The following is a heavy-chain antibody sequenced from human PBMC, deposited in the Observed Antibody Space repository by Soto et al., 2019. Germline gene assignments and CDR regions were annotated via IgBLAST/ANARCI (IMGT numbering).Heavy chain of an antibody. V-gene: IGHV4-38-2*02. CDR2: IYHSGST. CDR3: AGGGYSSSWYEPTFDY. Sequence: SETLSLTCTVSGYSISSGYYWGWIRQPPGKGLEWIGSIYHSGSTYYNPSLKSRVTISVDTSKNQFSLKLSSVTAADTAVYYCAGGGYSSSWYEPTFDYWGQGTLVTVSS. D-gene: IGHD6-13*01. J-gene: IGHJ4*02. CDR1: GYSISSGYY.